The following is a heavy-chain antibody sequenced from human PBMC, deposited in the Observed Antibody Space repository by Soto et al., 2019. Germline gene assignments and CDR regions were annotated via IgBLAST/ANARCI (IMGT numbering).Heavy chain of an antibody. CDR2: IRDSGAGT. CDR1: GFTFSSYA. J-gene: IGHJ4*02. CDR3: ARGSGSSAYTHFDY. V-gene: IGHV3-23*01. D-gene: IGHD3-22*01. Sequence: EVQLLESGGGLLQPGGSLTLSCAASGFTFSSYAMSWVRQAPGKGLEWVSAIRDSGAGTYYADSVKGRFTISRDNSKNTLYLQMNSLRAEDTAVYYCARGSGSSAYTHFDYWGQGTLVTVSS.